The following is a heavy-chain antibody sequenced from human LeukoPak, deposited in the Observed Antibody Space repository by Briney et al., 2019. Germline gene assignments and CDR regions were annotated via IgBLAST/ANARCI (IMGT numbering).Heavy chain of an antibody. V-gene: IGHV4-59*01. CDR2: IYYSGTT. CDR3: ARGVYIAAAQYGY. Sequence: SETLSLTCTVSGGAMSSYYWSWIRQPPGKGLEWIGYIYYSGTTNYNPSLKSRVTISVDTSKNQFSLKLRSVTAADTAVYYCARGVYIAAAQYGYWGQGTLVTVSS. D-gene: IGHD6-13*01. J-gene: IGHJ4*02. CDR1: GGAMSSYY.